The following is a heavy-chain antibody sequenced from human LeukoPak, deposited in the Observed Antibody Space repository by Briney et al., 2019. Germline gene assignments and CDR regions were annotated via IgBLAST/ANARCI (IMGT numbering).Heavy chain of an antibody. D-gene: IGHD6-13*01. Sequence: GGSLRLSCAASEFSLGSIYMTWVPQAPGKRLEWVSLIYSGGSTYYADSVKGRFTISRDTAKNPLYLQMNSLSAEDTAVYYCARDFSSRRPFDYWGQGTLVTVSS. J-gene: IGHJ4*02. V-gene: IGHV3-66*01. CDR1: EFSLGSIY. CDR2: IYSGGST. CDR3: ARDFSSRRPFDY.